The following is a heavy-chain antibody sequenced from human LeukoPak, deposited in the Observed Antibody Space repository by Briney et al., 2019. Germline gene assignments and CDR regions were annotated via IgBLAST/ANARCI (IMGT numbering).Heavy chain of an antibody. V-gene: IGHV1-2*07. J-gene: IGHJ4*02. CDR2: INPHSGDT. Sequence: GASVKVSCKAFGYTFTSYYMHWVRQAPGQGLEWMGWINPHSGDTNYAHKFQGRVTMTRDTSISTAYMELSRLRSDDTAVYYCAVDTTVIGGYWGQGTLVTVSS. CDR3: AVDTTVIGGY. CDR1: GYTFTSYY. D-gene: IGHD4-17*01.